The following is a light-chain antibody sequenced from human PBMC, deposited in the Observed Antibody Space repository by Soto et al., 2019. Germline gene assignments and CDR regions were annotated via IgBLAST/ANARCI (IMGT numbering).Light chain of an antibody. J-gene: IGKJ1*01. V-gene: IGKV3-15*01. Sequence: ETVMTQSEATLSVSPGERATLSCRASQSIHPNLAWYQQKPGQPPRLLIYGASTRVTGIPTRFSGSGSGTEFTLTISSLQSEDFAVYYCQQYNNWPRTFGQGTKVEIK. CDR3: QQYNNWPRT. CDR2: GAS. CDR1: QSIHPN.